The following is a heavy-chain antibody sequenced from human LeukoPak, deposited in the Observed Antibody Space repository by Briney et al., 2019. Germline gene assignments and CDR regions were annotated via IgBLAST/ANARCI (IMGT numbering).Heavy chain of an antibody. CDR3: ARQGYSYGSWLDY. CDR2: IKQDGSEK. J-gene: IGHJ4*02. D-gene: IGHD5-18*01. CDR1: GFTFSSYW. V-gene: IGHV3-7*03. Sequence: PGGSLRLSCAASGFTFSSYWMSWVRQAPGKGLEWVANIKQDGSEKYYVDSVKGRFTISRDNAKNSLYLQMNSLRAEDTAVYYCARQGYSYGSWLDYWGQGTLVTVSS.